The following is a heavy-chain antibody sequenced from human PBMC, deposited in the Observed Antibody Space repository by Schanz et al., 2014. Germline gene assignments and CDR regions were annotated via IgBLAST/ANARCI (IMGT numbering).Heavy chain of an antibody. CDR2: IWYDGSNK. D-gene: IGHD2-8*01. J-gene: IGHJ3*02. Sequence: QVQLVESGGGVVQPGRSLRLSCAASGFTFSSYGMHWVRQAPGKGLEWVAVIWYDGSNKYYADSVKGRFTISRDNSKNTLYLQMNSLRAEDTAVYYCARLGRMGAFDIWGQGTMVTVSS. CDR1: GFTFSSYG. CDR3: ARLGRMGAFDI. V-gene: IGHV3-33*01.